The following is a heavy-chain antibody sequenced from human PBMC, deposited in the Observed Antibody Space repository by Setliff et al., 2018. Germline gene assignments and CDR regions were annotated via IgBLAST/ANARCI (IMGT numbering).Heavy chain of an antibody. V-gene: IGHV3-7*01. CDR1: GFSFSRSW. CDR3: ARDPPGMNAFDI. Sequence: GGSLRLSCAASGFSFSRSWMSWVRQAPGKGPEWVANIKQDGSEKYYVDSVEGRFTISRDNAKNLLFLQMRGLSAGDTALYYCARDPPGMNAFDIWGHGTMVTVSS. J-gene: IGHJ3*02. D-gene: IGHD6-13*01. CDR2: IKQDGSEK.